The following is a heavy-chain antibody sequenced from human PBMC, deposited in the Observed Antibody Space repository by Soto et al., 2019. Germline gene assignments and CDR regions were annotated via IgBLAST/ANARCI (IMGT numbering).Heavy chain of an antibody. CDR3: ARDREAGYNFYYGMDV. D-gene: IGHD6-19*01. V-gene: IGHV4-4*07. CDR1: GADINTYS. CDR2: IYTSASI. Sequence: ETLSLTCSVSGADINTYSWTWIRQPAGKGLEWIGRIYTSASINYNPSLKGRVTLSVDTSTNQVSLRLASVTAADTAIYYCARDREAGYNFYYGMDVWGQGTTVT. J-gene: IGHJ6*02.